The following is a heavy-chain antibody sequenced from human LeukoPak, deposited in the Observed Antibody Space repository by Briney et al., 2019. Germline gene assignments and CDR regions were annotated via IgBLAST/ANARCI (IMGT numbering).Heavy chain of an antibody. D-gene: IGHD2-15*01. Sequence: GESLKISCKGSGYSFTSYWIGWVRQMPGKGLEWMGIIHPGDSDTRYSPSFQGQVTISADKSISTAYLQWSSLKASDTAMYYCARRGYCSGGSCYEGPYGYWGQGTLVTVSS. V-gene: IGHV5-51*01. J-gene: IGHJ4*02. CDR2: IHPGDSDT. CDR3: ARRGYCSGGSCYEGPYGY. CDR1: GYSFTSYW.